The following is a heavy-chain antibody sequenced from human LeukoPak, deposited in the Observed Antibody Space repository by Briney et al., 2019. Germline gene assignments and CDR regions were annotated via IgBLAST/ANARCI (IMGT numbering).Heavy chain of an antibody. CDR3: TRVQAGRAGLMDV. Sequence: GGSLRLSCATSGFTFSSYAMSWVRQAPGKGLEWVSGIDPDGSTTNYADSVKGRFTTSRDNAKNTLYLQMNSPRAEDTALYYCTRVQAGRAGLMDVWGRGTTVTVSS. V-gene: IGHV3-74*01. CDR2: IDPDGSTT. J-gene: IGHJ6*02. CDR1: GFTFSSYA. D-gene: IGHD6-13*01.